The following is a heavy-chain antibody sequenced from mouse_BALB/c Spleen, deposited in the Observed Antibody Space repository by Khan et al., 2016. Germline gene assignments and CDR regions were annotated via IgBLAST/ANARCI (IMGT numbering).Heavy chain of an antibody. Sequence: EVKLEESGGGLVQPGGSMKLSCLASGFTFSSYWMSWVRQSPEKGLEWVAEIRLKSDNYATRYAESVKGKFTISRDDSKSRLYLQMNSLRAEDTGIYYCTDLAWFPYWGQGTLVTVSA. J-gene: IGHJ3*01. CDR2: IRLKSDNYAT. CDR1: GFTFSSYW. V-gene: IGHV6-3*01. CDR3: TDLAWFPY.